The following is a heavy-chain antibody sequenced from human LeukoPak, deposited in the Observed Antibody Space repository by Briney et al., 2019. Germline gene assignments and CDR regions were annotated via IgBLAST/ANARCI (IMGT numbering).Heavy chain of an antibody. CDR3: AREGSGSWYAPDAFDV. D-gene: IGHD6-13*01. J-gene: IGHJ3*01. V-gene: IGHV1-18*01. Sequence: ASVKVSCKASGYTFTIYGITWVRQAPGQGLEWMGWISAYNGNTNYAQKLQGRVTMTTDTSTSTAYMELRSLRSDDTAVYYCAREGSGSWYAPDAFDVWGQGTMVTVS. CDR2: ISAYNGNT. CDR1: GYTFTIYG.